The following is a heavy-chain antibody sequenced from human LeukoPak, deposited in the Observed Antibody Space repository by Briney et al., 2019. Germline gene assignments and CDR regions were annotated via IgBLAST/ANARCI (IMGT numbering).Heavy chain of an antibody. CDR2: ISGSGGST. D-gene: IGHD6-19*01. V-gene: IGHV3-23*01. CDR1: GFTFSSYA. J-gene: IGHJ4*02. Sequence: GGSLRLSCAASGFTFSSYAMSWVRQAPGKGLEWVLAISGSGGSTYYADSVKGRFTISTDNSKNTLYLQMNSLRAEDTAVYYCAKDLRSGWGYWGQATLVTVSS. CDR3: AKDLRSGWGY.